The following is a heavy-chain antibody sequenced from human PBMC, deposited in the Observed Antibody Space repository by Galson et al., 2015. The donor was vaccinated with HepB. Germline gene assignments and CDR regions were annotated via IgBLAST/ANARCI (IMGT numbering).Heavy chain of an antibody. J-gene: IGHJ4*02. CDR2: ISYDGSNK. Sequence: SLRLSCAASGFTFSSYAMHWVRQAPGKGLEWVAVISYDGSNKYYADSVKGRFTISRDNSKNTLYLQMNSLRAEDTAVYYCARDDSSSSVFDYWGQGTLVTVSS. D-gene: IGHD6-6*01. CDR1: GFTFSSYA. V-gene: IGHV3-30-3*01. CDR3: ARDDSSSSVFDY.